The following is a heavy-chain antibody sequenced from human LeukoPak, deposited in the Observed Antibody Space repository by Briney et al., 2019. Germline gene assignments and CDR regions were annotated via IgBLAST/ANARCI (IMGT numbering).Heavy chain of an antibody. J-gene: IGHJ4*02. CDR3: ARAIRYSSSWYPFDY. CDR1: GGSISSYY. D-gene: IGHD6-13*01. V-gene: IGHV4-59*01. Sequence: PSETLSLTCTVSGGSISSYYWSWIRQPPGKGLEWIGYIYYSGSTNYNPSLKSRVTISVDTSKNQFYLKLSSVTAADTAVYYCARAIRYSSSWYPFDYWGQRTLVTVSS. CDR2: IYYSGST.